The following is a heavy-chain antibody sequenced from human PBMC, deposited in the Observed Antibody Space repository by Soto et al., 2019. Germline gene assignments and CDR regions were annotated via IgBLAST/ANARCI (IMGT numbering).Heavy chain of an antibody. Sequence: SGPTLVKPTQTLTLTCTFSGFSLSTSGVGVGWIRQPPGKALEWLALIYWDDDKRYSPSLKSRLTITKDTSKNQVVLKMTNMAPVDTATYYCAHRPAPTDIVLMVYAAYNWFDPWGQGTLVTVSS. V-gene: IGHV2-5*02. CDR2: IYWDDDK. CDR3: AHRPAPTDIVLMVYAAYNWFDP. D-gene: IGHD2-8*01. CDR1: GFSLSTSGVG. J-gene: IGHJ5*02.